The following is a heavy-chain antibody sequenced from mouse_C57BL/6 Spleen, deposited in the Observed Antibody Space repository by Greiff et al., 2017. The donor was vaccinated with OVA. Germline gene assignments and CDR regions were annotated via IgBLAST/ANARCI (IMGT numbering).Heavy chain of an antibody. J-gene: IGHJ2*01. D-gene: IGHD3-2*02. CDR2: IWTGGGT. Sequence: VQVVESGPGLVAPSQSLSIPCTVSGFSFTSYAISWVRQPPGKGLEWLGVIWTGGGTNYNSALKSRLSISKDNSKSQVFLKMNSLQTDDTARYYCVRTQAGDYFDYWGQGTTLTVSS. CDR3: VRTQAGDYFDY. V-gene: IGHV2-9-1*01. CDR1: GFSFTSYA.